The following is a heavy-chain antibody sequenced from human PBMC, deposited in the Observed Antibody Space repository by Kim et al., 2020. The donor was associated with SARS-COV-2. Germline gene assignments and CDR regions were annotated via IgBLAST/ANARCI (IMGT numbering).Heavy chain of an antibody. D-gene: IGHD5-18*01. CDR2: VYYRGST. V-gene: IGHV4-39*01. CDR3: ARLRGYTYDQDY. J-gene: IGHJ4*02. CDR1: GGSISSSSYY. Sequence: SETLSLTCTVSGGSISSSSYYWGWIRQPPGKGLEWIGSVYYRGSTYYSPSLKSRVAISVDTSKNQFSLRLSSVTAADTAIYYCARLRGYTYDQDYWGQGTLVTVSS.